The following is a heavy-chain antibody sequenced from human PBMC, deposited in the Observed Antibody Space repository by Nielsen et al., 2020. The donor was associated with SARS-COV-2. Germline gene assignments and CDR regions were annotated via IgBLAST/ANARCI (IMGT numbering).Heavy chain of an antibody. D-gene: IGHD5-18*01. CDR3: ARELGIQLPYFDY. CDR2: IYYSGST. Sequence: SETLSLTCVVSGGSISSGGYYWSWIRQHPGKGLEWIGYIYYSGSTYYNPSLKSRVTISVDTSKNQFSLKLSSVTAADTAVYYCARELGIQLPYFDYWGQGTLVTVSS. CDR1: GGSISSGGYY. V-gene: IGHV4-31*11. J-gene: IGHJ4*02.